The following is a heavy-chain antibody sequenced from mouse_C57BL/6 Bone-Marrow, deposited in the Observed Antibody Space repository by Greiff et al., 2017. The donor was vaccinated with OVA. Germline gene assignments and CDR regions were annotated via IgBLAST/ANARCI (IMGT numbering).Heavy chain of an antibody. CDR1: GYTFTSYW. Sequence: QVQLKQPGTELVKPGASVKLSCKASGYTFTSYWMHWVKQRPGQGLEWIGNINPSNGGTNYNEKFKSKATLTVDKSSSTAYMQLSSLTSEDSAVYYCARLPITTVVATDYWGQGTTLTVSS. V-gene: IGHV1-53*01. D-gene: IGHD1-1*01. J-gene: IGHJ2*01. CDR2: INPSNGGT. CDR3: ARLPITTVVATDY.